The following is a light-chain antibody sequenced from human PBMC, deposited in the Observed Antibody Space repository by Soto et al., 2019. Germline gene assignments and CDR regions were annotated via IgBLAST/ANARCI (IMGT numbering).Light chain of an antibody. V-gene: IGKV3-20*01. CDR3: QQQGT. CDR2: AAS. Sequence: EIVLTQSPGTLSLSPGARATLSCRASQSLSSSYVVWYQQKPGQAPRLLIYAASRRATGIPDRFSGSGSATEYTLTISRLEPEDFAVYYCQQQGTFGQGTKLEIK. CDR1: QSLSSSY. J-gene: IGKJ2*01.